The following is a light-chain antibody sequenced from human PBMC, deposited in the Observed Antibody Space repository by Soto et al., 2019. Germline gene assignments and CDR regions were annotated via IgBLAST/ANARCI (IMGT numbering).Light chain of an antibody. CDR2: SNT. CDR3: AAWDDRVNRVV. CDR1: SSNIGSNT. V-gene: IGLV1-44*01. J-gene: IGLJ2*01. Sequence: QSVLTKPRSASGTPGQRVTISCSGSSSNIGSNTVNWYQQLPGTTPKLLIYSNTQRPSGVPDRFSGSKSGTSASLAISGLESEDEADYDCAAWDDRVNRVVFGGGTKRTVL.